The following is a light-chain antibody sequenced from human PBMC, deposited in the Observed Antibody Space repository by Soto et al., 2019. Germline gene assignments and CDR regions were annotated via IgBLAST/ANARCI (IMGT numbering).Light chain of an antibody. CDR2: GAS. CDR1: QSVSSSY. Sequence: EIVLTQSPGTLSLSPGERATLSCRASQSVSSSYFAWYQQRFGQAPRLLFYGASSRATGIPDRFSGSGSGTDFTLTISRLEPEDFAVYYCQQYGSSSWTFGQGTKV. J-gene: IGKJ1*01. CDR3: QQYGSSSWT. V-gene: IGKV3-20*01.